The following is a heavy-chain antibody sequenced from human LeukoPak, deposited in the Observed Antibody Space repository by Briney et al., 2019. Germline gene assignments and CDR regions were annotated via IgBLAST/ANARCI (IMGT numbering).Heavy chain of an antibody. D-gene: IGHD5-12*01. V-gene: IGHV3-30-3*01. J-gene: IGHJ4*02. Sequence: PGRSLRLSCAASGFTFSSYAMHWVRQAPGKGLEWVAVISYDGSNKYYADSVKGRFTISRDNSKNTLYLQMNSLRAEDTAVYYCARDRGGYDFSGYWGQGTLVTVSS. CDR2: ISYDGSNK. CDR3: ARDRGGYDFSGY. CDR1: GFTFSSYA.